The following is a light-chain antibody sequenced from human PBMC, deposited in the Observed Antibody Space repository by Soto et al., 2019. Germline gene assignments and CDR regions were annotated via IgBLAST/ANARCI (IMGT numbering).Light chain of an antibody. V-gene: IGKV1-17*01. CDR2: AAS. J-gene: IGKJ1*01. Sequence: DIQMTQSPSSLSASVGDRVTITCRASQGIRNDLAWYQQNPGKAPKRLIYAASSLQSGVPSRFSGSGSGTEFTLSCSSLQPEDLGTHYCLHYNGYPPTFGQGTKVEVK. CDR3: LHYNGYPPT. CDR1: QGIRND.